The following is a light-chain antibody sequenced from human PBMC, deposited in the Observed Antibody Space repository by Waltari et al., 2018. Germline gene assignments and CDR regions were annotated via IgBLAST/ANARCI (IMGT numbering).Light chain of an antibody. CDR3: QQYGSSPFT. V-gene: IGKV3-20*01. Sequence: EIVLTPSPGTLSLSPGERATLSCRASQSVSSSYLAWYQQKPGQAPRLLIYDASGRATGIPDRFSGSGSGTDFTLTISRLEPEDFAVYYCQQYGSSPFTFGQGTKLQIK. CDR1: QSVSSSY. CDR2: DAS. J-gene: IGKJ2*01.